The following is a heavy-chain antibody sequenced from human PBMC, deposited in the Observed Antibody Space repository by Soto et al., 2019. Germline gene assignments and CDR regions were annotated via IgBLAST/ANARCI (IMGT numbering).Heavy chain of an antibody. J-gene: IGHJ4*02. V-gene: IGHV1-18*01. CDR2: ISAYNGNT. D-gene: IGHD3-22*01. Sequence: ASVKVSCKASGYAFTSYGIIWVRQAPGQGLEWMGWISAYNGNTNCAQKLQGRVTMTTDTSTSTAYMELRSLRSDDTAVYYCARDPGGYPFDYWGQGTLVTVSS. CDR3: ARDPGGYPFDY. CDR1: GYAFTSYG.